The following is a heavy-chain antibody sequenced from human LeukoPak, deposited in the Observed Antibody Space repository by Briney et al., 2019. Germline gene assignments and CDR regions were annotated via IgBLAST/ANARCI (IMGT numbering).Heavy chain of an antibody. J-gene: IGHJ4*02. CDR3: ARDPITVAGLDY. Sequence: GGSLRLSCTTSGFTFSTQWMSWVRQALGKGLEWVANIRQDGSETQYVDSMKGRFTISRDNAKNSLYLQMNSLRAEDTAVYYCARDPITVAGLDYWGQGTLVTVSS. CDR1: GFTFSTQW. CDR2: IRQDGSET. D-gene: IGHD6-19*01. V-gene: IGHV3-7*01.